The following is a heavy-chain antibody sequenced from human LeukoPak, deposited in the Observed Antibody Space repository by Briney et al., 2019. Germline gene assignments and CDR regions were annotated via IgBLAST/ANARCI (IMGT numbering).Heavy chain of an antibody. CDR1: GFTFSSYG. D-gene: IGHD3-10*01. CDR3: AKTGRDYYYYYYMGV. J-gene: IGHJ6*03. Sequence: PGGSLRLSCAASGFTFSSYGMHWVRQAPGKGLEWVAFIRYDGSNKYYADSMKGRFTISRDNSKNTLYLQMNSLRAEDTAVYYCAKTGRDYYYYYYMGVWGKGTTVTVSS. CDR2: IRYDGSNK. V-gene: IGHV3-30*02.